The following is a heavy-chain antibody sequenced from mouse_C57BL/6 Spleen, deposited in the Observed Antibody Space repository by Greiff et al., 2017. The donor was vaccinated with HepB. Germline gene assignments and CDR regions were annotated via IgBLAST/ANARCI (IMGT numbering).Heavy chain of an antibody. D-gene: IGHD1-1*01. CDR2: IYPGDGDT. CDR3: ARNPWGYGSSSFYYFDY. Sequence: VQVVESGPELVKPGASVKISCKASGYAFSSSWMNWVKQRPGKGLEWIGRIYPGDGDTNYNGKFKGKATLTADKSSSTAYMQLSSLTSEDSAVYFCARNPWGYGSSSFYYFDYWGQGTTLTVSS. V-gene: IGHV1-82*01. CDR1: GYAFSSSW. J-gene: IGHJ2*01.